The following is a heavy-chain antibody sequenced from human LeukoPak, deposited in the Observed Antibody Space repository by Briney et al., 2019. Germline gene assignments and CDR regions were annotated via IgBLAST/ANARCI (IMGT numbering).Heavy chain of an antibody. V-gene: IGHV3-23*01. CDR3: AKDVGKWESLHFFDY. Sequence: PGGSLRLSCAASGFTFSSYAMSWVRQAPGKGLEWVSAISGSGGSTYYAGSVKGRFTISRDNSKNTLYLQMNSLKAEDTAVYYCAKDVGKWESLHFFDYWGQGTLVTVSS. D-gene: IGHD1-26*01. J-gene: IGHJ4*02. CDR1: GFTFSSYA. CDR2: ISGSGGST.